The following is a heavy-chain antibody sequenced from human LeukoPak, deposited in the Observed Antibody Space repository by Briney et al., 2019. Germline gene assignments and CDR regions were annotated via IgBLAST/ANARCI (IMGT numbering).Heavy chain of an antibody. CDR3: AREGVRTTDFDY. Sequence: SVKVSCKASGGTFSSYAISWVRQAPGQGLEWMGRIIPIFGTANYAQKFQGRVTITTDESTSTAYTELSSLRSEDTAVYYCAREGVRTTDFDYWGQGTLVTVSS. J-gene: IGHJ4*02. CDR1: GGTFSSYA. D-gene: IGHD3-10*01. V-gene: IGHV1-69*05. CDR2: IIPIFGTA.